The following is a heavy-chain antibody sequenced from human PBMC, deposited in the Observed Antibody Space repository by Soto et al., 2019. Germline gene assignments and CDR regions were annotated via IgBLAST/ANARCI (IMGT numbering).Heavy chain of an antibody. D-gene: IGHD2-2*01. CDR1: GFTFSSYG. V-gene: IGHV3-30*18. J-gene: IGHJ4*02. CDR3: AKAYAVPAATASFDF. CDR2: ISYDGNNK. Sequence: QVQLVESGGGLVQPGRSLRVSCAASGFTFSSYGMHWVRQAPGKGLEWVAVISYDGNNKYYTDSVKGRFSVSRDNSKNTLFLQMYSLRAEDTALYYCAKAYAVPAATASFDFWGQGTLVTVSS.